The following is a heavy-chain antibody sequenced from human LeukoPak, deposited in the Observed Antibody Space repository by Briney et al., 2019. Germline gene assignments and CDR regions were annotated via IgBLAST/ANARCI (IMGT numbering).Heavy chain of an antibody. CDR2: IYYSGST. CDR3: ARDRRDGYNYVNYYYGMDV. CDR1: GGSISSYY. D-gene: IGHD5-24*01. J-gene: IGHJ6*02. Sequence: SETLSLTCTVSGGSISSYYWSWIRQPPGKGLEWIGCIYYSGSTNYNPSLKSRVTISVDTSKNQFSLKLSSVTAADTAVYYCARDRRDGYNYVNYYYGMDVWGQGTTVTVSS. V-gene: IGHV4-59*01.